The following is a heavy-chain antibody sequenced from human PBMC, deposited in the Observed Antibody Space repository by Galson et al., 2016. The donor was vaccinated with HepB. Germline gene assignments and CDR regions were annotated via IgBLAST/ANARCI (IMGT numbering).Heavy chain of an antibody. Sequence: SLRLSCAASGFTFSSYGTHWVRQAPGKGLEWVATISDDGRKKDYADSVKGRFTISRDNSKNTLFLQMNSLRAEDTAVYYCAKEPAPVGSYGVYYYYGMDVWGQGTTVTVSS. CDR3: AKEPAPVGSYGVYYYYGMDV. D-gene: IGHD1-26*01. V-gene: IGHV3-30*18. CDR1: GFTFSSYG. J-gene: IGHJ6*02. CDR2: ISDDGRKK.